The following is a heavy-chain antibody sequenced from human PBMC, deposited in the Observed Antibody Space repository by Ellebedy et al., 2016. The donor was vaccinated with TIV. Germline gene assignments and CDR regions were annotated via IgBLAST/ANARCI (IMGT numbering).Heavy chain of an antibody. D-gene: IGHD3-16*01. Sequence: PGGSLRLSCEVSGFTFRMFGIHWVRQAPGKGLEWVTFIEFDGSSGRYADSVKGRFTGSRDNSKNRLYLQMNRLRVDDTAMYFCAIHPGGDGGAFDVWGRGTLVTVSS. J-gene: IGHJ3*01. CDR3: AIHPGGDGGAFDV. CDR1: GFTFRMFG. V-gene: IGHV3-30*02. CDR2: IEFDGSSG.